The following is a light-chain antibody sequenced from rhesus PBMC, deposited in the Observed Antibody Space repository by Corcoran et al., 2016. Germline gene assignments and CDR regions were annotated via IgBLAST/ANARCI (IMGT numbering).Light chain of an antibody. V-gene: IGKV1-22*01. J-gene: IGKJ4*01. CDR3: QQFSSSPLT. CDR2: KAS. Sequence: DIQMTQSPSSLSASVGDTVTITCRASQSIGRWLAWNQQKPGKVPKFLIYKASSLQSGVPSRFSGSGSGTDFTLTISSLQSEDFATYDCQQFSSSPLTFGGGTKVELK. CDR1: QSIGRW.